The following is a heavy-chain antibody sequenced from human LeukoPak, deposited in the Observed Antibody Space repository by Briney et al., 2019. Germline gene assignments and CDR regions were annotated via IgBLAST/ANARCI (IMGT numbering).Heavy chain of an antibody. CDR1: GGSFSGYY. Sequence: SETLSLTCAVYGGSFSGYYWSWIRQPPGKGLEWIGYIYYSGSTNYNPSLKSRVTISVDTSKNQFSLKLSSVTAADTAVYYCARENYYYGSGGVDYWGQGTLVTVSS. J-gene: IGHJ4*02. D-gene: IGHD3-10*01. CDR2: IYYSGST. V-gene: IGHV4-59*12. CDR3: ARENYYYGSGGVDY.